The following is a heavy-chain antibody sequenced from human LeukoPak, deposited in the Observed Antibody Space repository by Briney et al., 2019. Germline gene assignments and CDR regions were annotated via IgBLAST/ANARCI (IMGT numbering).Heavy chain of an antibody. CDR1: GFTFSSYG. V-gene: IGHV3-30*02. CDR2: IRYDGSNK. J-gene: IGHJ4*02. D-gene: IGHD1-26*01. Sequence: GGSLRLSCAASGFTFSSYGMHWVRQAPGKGLEWVSFIRYDGSNKYYADSVKGRFTISRDNSKNTLYLQMNSLRAEETAVYYCAKEGWELFLLYCFDYWGQGTLVTVSS. CDR3: AKEGWELFLLYCFDY.